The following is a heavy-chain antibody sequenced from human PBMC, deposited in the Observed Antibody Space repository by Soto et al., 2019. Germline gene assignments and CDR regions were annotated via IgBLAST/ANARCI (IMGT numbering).Heavy chain of an antibody. CDR1: GYTFTSYG. CDR3: ARNLGEQLGSYYYYMDV. Sequence: ASVKVSCKASGYTFTSYGISWVRQAPGQGLEWMGWISAYNGNTNYAQKLQGRVTMTTDTSTSTAYMELRSLRSDDTAVYYCARNLGEQLGSYYYYMDVWGKGTTVTVSS. CDR2: ISAYNGNT. V-gene: IGHV1-18*01. D-gene: IGHD6-6*01. J-gene: IGHJ6*03.